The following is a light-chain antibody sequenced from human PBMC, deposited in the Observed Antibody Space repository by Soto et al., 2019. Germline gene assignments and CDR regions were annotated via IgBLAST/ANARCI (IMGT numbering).Light chain of an antibody. CDR2: RAS. CDR1: QSVSSNY. Sequence: EIVLTQSSGTLSLSPGERVTLSCRASQSVSSNYLAWYQQKSGQAPRLLIYRASTRATGIPDRFSGSGSGTDFSLIISRLEPEDSAGYYCQQYAASPLTFGVRTKLEIK. CDR3: QQYAASPLT. V-gene: IGKV3-20*01. J-gene: IGKJ4*01.